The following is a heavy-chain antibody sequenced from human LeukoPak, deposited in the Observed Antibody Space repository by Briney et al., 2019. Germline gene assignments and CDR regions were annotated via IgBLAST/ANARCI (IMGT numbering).Heavy chain of an antibody. V-gene: IGHV1-46*01. CDR2: INPSGGST. J-gene: IGHJ5*02. Sequence: GASVKVSCKASGYTFTSYYMHWVRQAPGQGLEWMGIINPSGGSTSYAQKFQGRVTMTRDTSTSTVYMELSSLRSEDTAVNYCARDSPVVGAILNWFDPWGQGTLVTVSS. D-gene: IGHD1-26*01. CDR3: ARDSPVVGAILNWFDP. CDR1: GYTFTSYY.